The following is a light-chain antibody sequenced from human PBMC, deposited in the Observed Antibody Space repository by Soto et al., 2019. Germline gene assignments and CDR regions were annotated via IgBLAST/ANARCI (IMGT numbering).Light chain of an antibody. CDR2: DAS. J-gene: IGKJ1*01. CDR3: QQYNSYAWT. Sequence: DIQLTKSHSTLDATPGERVPITCRASQSISSWLAWYQQKPGKAPKLLIYDASSLESGVPSRFSGSGSGTEFTLTISSLQPDDFATYYCQQYNSYAWTFGQGTKVDIK. CDR1: QSISSW. V-gene: IGKV1-5*01.